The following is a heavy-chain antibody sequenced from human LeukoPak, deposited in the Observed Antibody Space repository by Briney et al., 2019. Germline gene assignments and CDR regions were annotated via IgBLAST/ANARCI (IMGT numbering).Heavy chain of an antibody. D-gene: IGHD7-27*01. J-gene: IGHJ3*02. Sequence: SETLSLTCTVSGGSLSSGDYYWSWIRQPPGKGLEWIGYIYYSGSTFYSPSLKSRVTISVDTSKNQFSLKLSSVTAADTAVYYCAALLGTDAFDIWGQGTMVTVSS. CDR1: GGSLSSGDYY. CDR2: IYYSGST. V-gene: IGHV4-30-4*01. CDR3: AALLGTDAFDI.